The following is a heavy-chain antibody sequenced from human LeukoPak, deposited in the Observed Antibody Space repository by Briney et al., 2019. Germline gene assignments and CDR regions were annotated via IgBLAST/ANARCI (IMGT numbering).Heavy chain of an antibody. CDR3: AREAYCGGDCYRFDY. J-gene: IGHJ4*02. CDR1: GGSISSGGYY. CDR2: IYYSGST. V-gene: IGHV4-31*03. D-gene: IGHD2-21*02. Sequence: SETLSLTCTVSGGSISSGGYYWSWIRQHPGKGLEWIGYIYYSGSTYYNPSLKSRVTISVDTSKNQFSLKLSSVTAADTAVYYCAREAYCGGDCYRFDYWGQGTLVTVSS.